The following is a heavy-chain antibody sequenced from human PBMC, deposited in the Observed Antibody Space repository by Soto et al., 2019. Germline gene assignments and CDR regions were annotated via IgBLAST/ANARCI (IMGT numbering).Heavy chain of an antibody. CDR2: ISWDGGST. D-gene: IGHD1-26*01. CDR3: AKDIGWEPFYGMDV. V-gene: IGHV3-43*01. Sequence: SLRLSCAASGFTFDDYTMHWVRQAPGKGLEWVSLISWDGGSTYYADSVKGRFTISRDNSKNSLYLQMNSLRTEDTALYYCAKDIGWEPFYGMDVWGQGTTVTVSS. J-gene: IGHJ6*02. CDR1: GFTFDDYT.